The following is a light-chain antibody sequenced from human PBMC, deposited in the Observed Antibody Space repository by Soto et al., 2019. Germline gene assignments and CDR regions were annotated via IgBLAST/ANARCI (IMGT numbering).Light chain of an antibody. CDR3: QQRDSWPIS. J-gene: IGKJ5*01. CDR1: QSVDSY. V-gene: IGKV3-11*01. CDR2: GAS. Sequence: EIVLTQSPASMSLSPGERATLSCRASQSVDSYLVWYQQKPGQAPRLLIFGASNRATGIPTRFSGGGSGTDFTLTINSLEPDDFAVYYCQQRDSWPISSGQGTRLEIK.